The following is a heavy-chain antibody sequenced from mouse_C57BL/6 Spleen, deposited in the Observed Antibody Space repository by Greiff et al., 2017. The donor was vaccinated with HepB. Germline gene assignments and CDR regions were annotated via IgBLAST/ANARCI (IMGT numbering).Heavy chain of an antibody. CDR1: GYTFTNYW. V-gene: IGHV1-63*01. CDR3: ARFITTVDYYAMDY. J-gene: IGHJ4*01. D-gene: IGHD1-1*01. Sequence: VQLQQSGAELVRPGTSVKMSCKASGYTFTNYWIGWAKQRPGHGLEWIGDIYPGGGYTNYNEKFKGKATLTADKSSSTAYMQFSSLTSEDSAIYYCARFITTVDYYAMDYWGQGTSVTVSS. CDR2: IYPGGGYT.